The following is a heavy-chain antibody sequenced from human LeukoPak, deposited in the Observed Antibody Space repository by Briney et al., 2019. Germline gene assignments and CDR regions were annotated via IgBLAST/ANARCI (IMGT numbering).Heavy chain of an antibody. CDR3: ANTASYCSSTSCYTSLDY. CDR1: GYTFTSYG. Sequence: ASVNVSCKASGYTFTSYGISWVRQAPGQGLEWMGWISAYNGNTNYAQKLQGRVTMTTDTSTSTAYMELRSLRSDDTAVYYCANTASYCSSTSCYTSLDYWGQGTLVTVSS. CDR2: ISAYNGNT. V-gene: IGHV1-18*01. J-gene: IGHJ4*02. D-gene: IGHD2-2*02.